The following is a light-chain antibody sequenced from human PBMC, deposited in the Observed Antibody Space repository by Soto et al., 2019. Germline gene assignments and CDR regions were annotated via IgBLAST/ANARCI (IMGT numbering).Light chain of an antibody. J-gene: IGLJ1*01. CDR1: SSDVGTYNY. CDR2: DVN. Sequence: QSVLTQPASVSGSPGQSITISCTGTSSDVGTYNYVSWYQQHPGKAPKLMIYDVNNRPSGVSNRFSGSKSGDTASLTISGLHAEDEADYYCYSYIGYYTRVFGTGTKGTVL. V-gene: IGLV2-14*01. CDR3: YSYIGYYTRV.